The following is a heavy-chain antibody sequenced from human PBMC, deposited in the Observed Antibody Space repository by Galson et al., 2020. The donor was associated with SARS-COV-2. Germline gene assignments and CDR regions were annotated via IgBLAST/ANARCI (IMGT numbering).Heavy chain of an antibody. Sequence: SETLSLHCTVSGGSISSNSYYWGWIRQPPGKGLEWIGNIYYSGSTYYNPSLESRVTMSVDTSKNQFSLKLSSVTAADTAVYYCVGCRASPYDFWRAYKNWFDPWGQGTPVTVS. D-gene: IGHD3-3*01. CDR2: IYYSGST. CDR1: GGSISSNSYY. V-gene: IGHV4-39*07. J-gene: IGHJ5*02. CDR3: VGCRASPYDFWRAYKNWFDP.